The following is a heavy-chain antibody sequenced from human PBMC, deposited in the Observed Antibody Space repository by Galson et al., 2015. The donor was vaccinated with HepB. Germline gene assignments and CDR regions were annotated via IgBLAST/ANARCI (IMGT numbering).Heavy chain of an antibody. Sequence: SLRLSCAASEFTFSNYAFHWVRQAPGKALEWVAHISYDGSKKSYGDFVKGRFTISRDDSKNTVYLQMNSLRVEDSSLYYCVRGPPRVAMDYYYYGMDVWGPGTTGIVSS. CDR1: EFTFSNYA. D-gene: IGHD2-8*01. V-gene: IGHV3-30*03. CDR3: VRGPPRVAMDYYYYGMDV. J-gene: IGHJ6*01. CDR2: ISYDGSKK.